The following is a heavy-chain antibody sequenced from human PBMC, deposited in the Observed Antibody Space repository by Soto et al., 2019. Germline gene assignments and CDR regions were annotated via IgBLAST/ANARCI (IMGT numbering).Heavy chain of an antibody. CDR2: ISATGGGT. Sequence: GGSLRLSCAASGFKFSNYAMSWVRQAPGKGLEWVSLISATGGGTYYADSVKGRFTISRDNSHNTLYLQVHSLTAEDTAVYYCAKDRRAGGNSAFYFDFCGQGAQVTVSS. V-gene: IGHV3-23*01. CDR3: AKDRRAGGNSAFYFDF. D-gene: IGHD3-16*01. CDR1: GFKFSNYA. J-gene: IGHJ4*02.